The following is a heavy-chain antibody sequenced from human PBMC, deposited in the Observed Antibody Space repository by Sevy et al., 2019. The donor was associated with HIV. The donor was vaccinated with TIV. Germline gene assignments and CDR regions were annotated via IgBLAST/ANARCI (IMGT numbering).Heavy chain of an antibody. D-gene: IGHD2-2*01. V-gene: IGHV3-74*01. CDR1: GFSFSNYC. CDR3: AERPPNNVVGPAESASSPNVYYYGMDV. J-gene: IGHJ6*02. CDR2: INSDGSST. Sequence: GGSLRLSCVATGFSFSNYCMHWVRQAPGKGLVWVSRINSDGSSTSYADSVKGRFTISRDNAQKTLFQQMNSLRAEDTAVYYCAERPPNNVVGPAESASSPNVYYYGMDVWGQGTPVTVSS.